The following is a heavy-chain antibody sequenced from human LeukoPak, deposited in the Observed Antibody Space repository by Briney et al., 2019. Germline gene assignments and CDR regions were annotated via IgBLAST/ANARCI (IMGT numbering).Heavy chain of an antibody. V-gene: IGHV3-49*04. Sequence: GGSLRLSCTASGFTFGDYAMSWVRQAPGKGLEWVGFIRSKAYGGTTEYAASVKGRFTISRDDSKSIAYLQMNSLKTEDTAVYYCTGREGGSSAKWGQGTLVTVSS. J-gene: IGHJ4*02. CDR2: IRSKAYGGTT. CDR3: TGREGGSSAK. CDR1: GFTFGDYA. D-gene: IGHD5-18*01.